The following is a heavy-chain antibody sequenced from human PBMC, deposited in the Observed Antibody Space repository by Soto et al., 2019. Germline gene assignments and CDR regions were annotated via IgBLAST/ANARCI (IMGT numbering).Heavy chain of an antibody. Sequence: QVQLVQSGAEVKKYGSSVKVSCKASGGTFSRYAISWVRQAPGQGLEWMGGITPMFGTANYAQRFQGRATSTADESTSTAYMQLSRLRSDDTAVYYCAQTLGLAVAGPGRFDLWGRGTLVTVSS. CDR1: GGTFSRYA. CDR3: AQTLGLAVAGPGRFDL. CDR2: ITPMFGTA. J-gene: IGHJ2*01. D-gene: IGHD6-19*01. V-gene: IGHV1-69*12.